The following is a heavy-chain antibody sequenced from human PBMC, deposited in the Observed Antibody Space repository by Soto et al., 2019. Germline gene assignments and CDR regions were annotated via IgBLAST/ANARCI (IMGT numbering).Heavy chain of an antibody. CDR1: GYTFTSYG. J-gene: IGHJ6*02. V-gene: IGHV1-18*01. CDR3: ARLGGSNNYYYYGMDV. D-gene: IGHD2-15*01. Sequence: ASVKVSCKASGYTFTSYGISWVRQAPGQGLEWMGWISAYNGNTNYAQKLQGRVTMTTDTSTSTAYMELRSLRSDDTAVYYCARLGGSNNYYYYGMDVWGQGTTVTVSS. CDR2: ISAYNGNT.